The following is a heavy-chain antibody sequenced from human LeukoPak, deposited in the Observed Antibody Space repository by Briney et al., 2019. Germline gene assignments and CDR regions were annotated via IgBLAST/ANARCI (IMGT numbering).Heavy chain of an antibody. CDR1: GYTFTSYG. CDR2: ISAHNGKT. Sequence: GASVKVSCKASGYTFTSYGIIWVRQAPGQGLQWMGWISAHNGKTNYAQNLQGRVTMTTDTSTHTVYLELSSLTSDDTAVYYCARAGTTLLLDYWGQGTLVTVSS. D-gene: IGHD4-11*01. J-gene: IGHJ4*02. V-gene: IGHV1-18*01. CDR3: ARAGTTLLLDY.